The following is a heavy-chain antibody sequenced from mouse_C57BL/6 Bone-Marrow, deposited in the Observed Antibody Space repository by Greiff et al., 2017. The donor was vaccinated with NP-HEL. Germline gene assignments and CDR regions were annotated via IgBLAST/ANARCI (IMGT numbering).Heavy chain of an antibody. CDR3: ARHENYYGSSTGYFDV. CDR1: GFTFSDYY. J-gene: IGHJ1*03. Sequence: EVQVVESGGGLVQPGGSLKLSCAASGFTFSDYYMYWVRQTPEKRLEWVAYISNGGGSTYYPDTVKGRFTISRDNAKNTLYLQMSRLKSEDTAMYYCARHENYYGSSTGYFDVWGTGTTVTVSS. CDR2: ISNGGGST. V-gene: IGHV5-12*01. D-gene: IGHD1-1*01.